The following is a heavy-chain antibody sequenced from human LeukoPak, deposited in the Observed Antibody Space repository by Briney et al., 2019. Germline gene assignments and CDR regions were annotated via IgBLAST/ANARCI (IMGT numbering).Heavy chain of an antibody. D-gene: IGHD2-15*01. J-gene: IGHJ3*02. CDR2: ISSSSSYI. CDR3: ARDCSGGSCYSGPAFDI. CDR1: GFTFSSYH. Sequence: GGSLRLSCVVSGFTFSSYHMNWVRQAPGKGLEWVSSISSSSSYIYYADSVKGRFTISRDNAENSLYLQMNSLRAEDTAVYYCARDCSGGSCYSGPAFDIWGQGTMVTVSS. V-gene: IGHV3-21*01.